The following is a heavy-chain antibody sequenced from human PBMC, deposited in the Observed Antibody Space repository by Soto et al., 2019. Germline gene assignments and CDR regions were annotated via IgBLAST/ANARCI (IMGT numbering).Heavy chain of an antibody. CDR2: INHSGST. CDR1: GGSISSYY. Sequence: SETLSLTCTVSGGSISSYYWSWIRQPPGKGLEWIGEINHSGSTNYNPSLKSRVTISVDTSKNQFSLKLSSVTAADTAVYYCARGEVTWFGELLGYYYYGMDVWGQGTTVTVSS. CDR3: ARGEVTWFGELLGYYYYGMDV. J-gene: IGHJ6*02. D-gene: IGHD3-10*01. V-gene: IGHV4-34*01.